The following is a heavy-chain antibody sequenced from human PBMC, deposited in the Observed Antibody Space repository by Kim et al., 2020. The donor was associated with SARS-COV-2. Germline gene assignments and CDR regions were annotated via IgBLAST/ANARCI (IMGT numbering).Heavy chain of an antibody. CDR2: IKSKTDGGTT. V-gene: IGHV3-15*01. CDR3: TTMQWLADYYYYGMDV. CDR1: GFTFSNAW. J-gene: IGHJ6*02. Sequence: GGSLRLSCAASGFTFSNAWMSWVRQAPGKGLEWVGRIKSKTDGGTTDYAAPVKGRFTISRDDSKNTLYLQMNSLKTEDIAVYYCTTMQWLADYYYYGMDVWGQGTTVTVSS. D-gene: IGHD6-19*01.